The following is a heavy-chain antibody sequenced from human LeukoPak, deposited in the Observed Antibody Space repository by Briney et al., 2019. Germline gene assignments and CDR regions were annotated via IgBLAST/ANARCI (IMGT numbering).Heavy chain of an antibody. Sequence: GGSLRLSCAASGFTVSSNYMSWVRPAPRKGLEWVSGIYSGGSTYYADSVKGRFTISRDNSKNTLYLQMNSLRAEDTAVYYCARDDVRKRDAFDIWGQGTMVTVSS. CDR1: GFTVSSNY. V-gene: IGHV3-66*01. CDR3: ARDDVRKRDAFDI. J-gene: IGHJ3*02. CDR2: IYSGGST.